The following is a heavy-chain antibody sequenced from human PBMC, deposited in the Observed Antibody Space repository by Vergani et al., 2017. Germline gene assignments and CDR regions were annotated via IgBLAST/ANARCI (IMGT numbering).Heavy chain of an antibody. CDR3: ASGGHGSENGGALQL. J-gene: IGHJ3*01. V-gene: IGHV5-51*01. Sequence: EVQLVQSRAEVKKPGESLKISCQAFGYIFSNFWIGWVRQRPGRGLEWMGIIYPGDSEVKSNPTFRGQVIFSVDTSVNTAYLQWRSLQASDTATYFCASGGHGSENGGALQLWGQGTNITVSS. CDR2: IYPGDSEV. D-gene: IGHD3-10*01. CDR1: GYIFSNFW.